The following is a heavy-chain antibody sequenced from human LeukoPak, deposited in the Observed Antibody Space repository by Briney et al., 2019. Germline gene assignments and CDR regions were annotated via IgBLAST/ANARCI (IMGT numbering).Heavy chain of an antibody. CDR1: GDSVSSNSAA. CDR2: TYYRSQWYN. J-gene: IGHJ3*02. V-gene: IGHV6-1*01. Sequence: SQTLSLTCAISGDSVSSNSAAWNWIRQSPSRGLEWLGRTYYRSQWYNDYGVSVKSRITFNPDTSKNQFSLQLNSVTPEDTAVYYCARDSDWGTLDAFDIWGQGTMVTVSS. CDR3: ARDSDWGTLDAFDI. D-gene: IGHD7-27*01.